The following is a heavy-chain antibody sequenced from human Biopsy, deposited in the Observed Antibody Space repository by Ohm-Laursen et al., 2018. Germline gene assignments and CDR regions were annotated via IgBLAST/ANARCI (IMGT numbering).Heavy chain of an antibody. CDR1: GGTFSNSA. V-gene: IGHV1-69*13. Sequence: SVKVSCKVSGGTFSNSAISWVRQAPGQGLEWMGGIIPIFGIINHAQKFQGRVTISADESTTTAYMELGSLRSEDTAVYFCARDQHTLYGDFENAFDIWGQGTMVTVSS. D-gene: IGHD4-17*01. J-gene: IGHJ3*02. CDR3: ARDQHTLYGDFENAFDI. CDR2: IIPIFGII.